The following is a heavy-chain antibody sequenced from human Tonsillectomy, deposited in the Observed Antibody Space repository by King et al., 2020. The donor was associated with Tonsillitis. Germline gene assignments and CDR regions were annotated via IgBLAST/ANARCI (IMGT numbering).Heavy chain of an antibody. D-gene: IGHD3-22*01. J-gene: IGHJ4*02. Sequence: QLVQSGGGVVQPGRSLRLSCAASGFTFSSYAMHWVRQAPGKGLEWVAVISYDGSNKYYADSVKGRFTISRDNSKNTVYLQMNSLRAEDTAVYYCARDLDYYDSSGYFYYWGRGALITVSS. CDR2: ISYDGSNK. V-gene: IGHV3-30*04. CDR3: ARDLDYYDSSGYFYY. CDR1: GFTFSSYA.